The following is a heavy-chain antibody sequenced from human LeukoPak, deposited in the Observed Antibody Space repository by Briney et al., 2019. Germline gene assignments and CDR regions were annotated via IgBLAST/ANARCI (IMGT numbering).Heavy chain of an antibody. D-gene: IGHD3-10*01. CDR2: IYSGGNT. J-gene: IGHJ4*02. CDR1: GFTVSSNY. Sequence: PGGSLRLSCAASGFTVSSNYTSWVRQAPGKGLEWVSVIYSGGNTYYADSVKGRFTISRDYSKNTLYLQMTSLRAEDTAVYYCAMSYYYGSGSRPRFDYWGQGTLVTVSS. CDR3: AMSYYYGSGSRPRFDY. V-gene: IGHV3-53*01.